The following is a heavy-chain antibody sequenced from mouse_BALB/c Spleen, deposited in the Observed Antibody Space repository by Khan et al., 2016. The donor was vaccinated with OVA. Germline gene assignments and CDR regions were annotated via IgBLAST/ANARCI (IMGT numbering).Heavy chain of an antibody. CDR3: ARGYYGDPFAY. Sequence: EVELVESGGGLVKPGGSLKLSCAASGFTFSDYYMYWVRQTPEKRLEWVATISDGGTYTYNPAGVQGRFTISSDDATHNLYLQMSSLKSEDTAMYYCARGYYGDPFAYWGQGTLVTVSA. CDR2: ISDGGTYT. D-gene: IGHD2-13*01. J-gene: IGHJ3*01. CDR1: GFTFSDYY. V-gene: IGHV5-4*02.